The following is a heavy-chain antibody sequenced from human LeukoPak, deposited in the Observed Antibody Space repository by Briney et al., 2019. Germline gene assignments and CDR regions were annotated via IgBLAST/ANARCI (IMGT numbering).Heavy chain of an antibody. Sequence: SETLSLTCAVYGGSFSGYYWSWIRQPPGKGLEWIGYIYTSGSTNYNPSLKSRVTISVDTSKNQFSLKLSSVTAADTAVYYCARWRSSSSDFDYWGQGTLVTVSS. J-gene: IGHJ4*02. CDR1: GGSFSGYY. CDR2: IYTSGST. CDR3: ARWRSSSSDFDY. V-gene: IGHV4-4*09. D-gene: IGHD6-6*01.